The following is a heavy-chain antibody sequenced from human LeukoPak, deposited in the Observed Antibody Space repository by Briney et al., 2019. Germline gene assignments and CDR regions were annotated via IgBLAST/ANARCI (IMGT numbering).Heavy chain of an antibody. Sequence: GGSLRLSCAASGFTFSSYSMNWVRQAPGKGLEWVSSISSSSSYIYYADSVKGRFTISRDNAKNSLYLQMTSLRAEDTAVYYCARDYAVRGVSFDYWGQGTLVTVSS. CDR1: GFTFSSYS. J-gene: IGHJ4*02. D-gene: IGHD3-10*01. CDR2: ISSSSSYI. CDR3: ARDYAVRGVSFDY. V-gene: IGHV3-21*04.